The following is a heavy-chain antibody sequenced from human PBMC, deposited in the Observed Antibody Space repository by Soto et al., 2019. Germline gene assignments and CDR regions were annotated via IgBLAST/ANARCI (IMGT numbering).Heavy chain of an antibody. CDR3: ARHLYSSWAKYNWFDP. D-gene: IGHD6-13*01. CDR2: IYYSGST. V-gene: IGHV4-39*01. J-gene: IGHJ5*02. Sequence: SETLSLTCTVSGGSISSSSYYWGWIRQPPGKGLEWIGSIYYSGSTYYNPSLKSRVTISVDTSKNQFSLKLSSVTAADTAVYYCARHLYSSWAKYNWFDPWGQGTLVTVSS. CDR1: GGSISSSSYY.